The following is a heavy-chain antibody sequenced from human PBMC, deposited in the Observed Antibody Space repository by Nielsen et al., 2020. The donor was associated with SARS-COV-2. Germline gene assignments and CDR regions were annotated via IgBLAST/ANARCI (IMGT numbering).Heavy chain of an antibody. CDR1: GFTFSSYA. J-gene: IGHJ4*02. CDR3: AKAYRTGTFPDH. V-gene: IGHV3-23*01. CDR2: ISGSGGST. Sequence: LSLTCAASGFTFSSYAMSWVRQAPGKGLEWVSAISGSGGSTYYADSVKGRFTTSRDNSKNTLYLQMNSLRAEDTAVYYCAKAYRTGTFPDHWGQGTLVTVSS. D-gene: IGHD1/OR15-1a*01.